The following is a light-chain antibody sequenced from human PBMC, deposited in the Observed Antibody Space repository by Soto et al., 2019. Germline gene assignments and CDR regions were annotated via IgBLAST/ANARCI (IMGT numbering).Light chain of an antibody. CDR1: QRLSSTY. CDR2: GAS. CDR3: QQYDISPVP. Sequence: EIVLTQSPGTLSLSPGERATLSCRASQRLSSTYLAWYQQKPGQAPRLLIYGASTRATGIPDRFSGSGSGTDFTLTISRLEPEDVAVYYCQQYDISPVPFCGGTKVEIK. V-gene: IGKV3-20*01. J-gene: IGKJ4*01.